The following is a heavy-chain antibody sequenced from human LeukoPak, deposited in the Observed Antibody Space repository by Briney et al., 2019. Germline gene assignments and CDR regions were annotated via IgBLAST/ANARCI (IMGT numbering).Heavy chain of an antibody. V-gene: IGHV3-21*01. J-gene: IGHJ2*01. CDR3: ARTSDTSGRLYWYFDL. D-gene: IGHD3-22*01. CDR1: GFTFSRYS. Sequence: PGGSLRLSCAASGFTFSRYSMNWVRQAPGKGLEWVSSISSSSSYIYYADSVRGRFTISRDNAKNSLYLQMNSLRAKDTAVYYCARTSDTSGRLYWYFDLWGRGTLVTVSS. CDR2: ISSSSSYI.